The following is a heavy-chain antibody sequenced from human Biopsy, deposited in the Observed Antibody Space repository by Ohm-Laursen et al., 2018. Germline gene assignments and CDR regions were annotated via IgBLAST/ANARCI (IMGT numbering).Heavy chain of an antibody. Sequence: PGTLSLTCTVSDGSINSYYWNWIRQPAGKGLEWIGRIYSSGSTNYNPSLKSRVTMSVDTSKNQFSLILSSMTAADTAVYYCAREPRIAAVAYFDPWGQGTLVTVSS. CDR2: IYSSGST. J-gene: IGHJ5*02. D-gene: IGHD6-13*01. CDR3: AREPRIAAVAYFDP. V-gene: IGHV4-4*07. CDR1: DGSINSYY.